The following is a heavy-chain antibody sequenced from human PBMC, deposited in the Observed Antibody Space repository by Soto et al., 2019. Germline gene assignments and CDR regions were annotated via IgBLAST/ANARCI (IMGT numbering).Heavy chain of an antibody. CDR2: IYSGGST. CDR3: GRVVITGINDAFDI. J-gene: IGHJ3*02. Sequence: GGSLRLSCAASGFTVSSNYMSWVRQAPGKGLEWVSVIYSGGSTYYADSVKGRFTISRHNSKNTLYLQMNSLRAEDTAVYYCGRVVITGINDAFDIWGQGTMVTVSS. D-gene: IGHD1-20*01. CDR1: GFTVSSNY. V-gene: IGHV3-53*04.